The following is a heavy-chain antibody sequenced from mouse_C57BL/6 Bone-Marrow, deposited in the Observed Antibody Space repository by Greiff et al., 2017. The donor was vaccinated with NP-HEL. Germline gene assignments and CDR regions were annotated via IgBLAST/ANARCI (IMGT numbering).Heavy chain of an antibody. V-gene: IGHV1-63*01. CDR1: GYTFTNYW. Sequence: VQLQESGAELVRPGTSVKMSCKASGYTFTNYWIGWAKQRPGHGLEWIGDIYPGGGYTNYNEKFKGKATLTADKSSSTAYMQFSSLTSEDSAIYYCARRGDDWYFDVWGTGTTVTVSS. CDR2: IYPGGGYT. J-gene: IGHJ1*03. CDR3: ARRGDDWYFDV.